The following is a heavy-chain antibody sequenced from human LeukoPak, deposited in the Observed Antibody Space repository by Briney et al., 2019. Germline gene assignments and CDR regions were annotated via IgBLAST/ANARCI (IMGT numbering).Heavy chain of an antibody. Sequence: ASVKVSCKATGGTFSSYAISLVRQAPGQGLEWMGRIIPILGIANYAQKFQGRVTITADKSTSTAYMELSSLRSEDTAVYYCATHESYGLFDYWGQGTLVTVSS. D-gene: IGHD5-18*01. V-gene: IGHV1-69*04. CDR1: GGTFSSYA. CDR2: IIPILGIA. J-gene: IGHJ4*02. CDR3: ATHESYGLFDY.